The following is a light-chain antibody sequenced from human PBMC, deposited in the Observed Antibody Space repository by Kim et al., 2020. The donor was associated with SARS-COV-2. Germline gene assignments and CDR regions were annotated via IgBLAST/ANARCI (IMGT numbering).Light chain of an antibody. V-gene: IGKV1-39*01. CDR2: STS. CDR1: QSVSSY. CDR3: QQSFSSPRT. J-gene: IGKJ1*01. Sequence: ASVGDRVTISCRASQSVSSYLHWYQFKPGRAPKLLIYSTSNLQSGVPSRFSGGGSGTDFTLTITNLQPEDFATYYCQQSFSSPRTFGQGTKVDIK.